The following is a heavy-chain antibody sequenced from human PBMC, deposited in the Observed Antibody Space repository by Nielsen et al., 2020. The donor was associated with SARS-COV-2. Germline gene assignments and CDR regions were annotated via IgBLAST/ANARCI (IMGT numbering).Heavy chain of an antibody. CDR3: ARGHSSSWYSGRYYYMDV. D-gene: IGHD6-13*01. CDR2: ISAYNGNT. J-gene: IGHJ6*03. Sequence: WVRQAPGQGLEWMGWISAYNGNTNYAQKLQGRVTMTTDTSTSTAYMELRSLRSDDTAVYYCARGHSSSWYSGRYYYMDVWGKGTTVTVSS. V-gene: IGHV1-18*01.